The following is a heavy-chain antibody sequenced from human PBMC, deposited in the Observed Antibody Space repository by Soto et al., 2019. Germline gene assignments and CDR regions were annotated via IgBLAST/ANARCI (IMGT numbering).Heavy chain of an antibody. CDR1: GYTFTSYY. V-gene: IGHV1-46*01. Sequence: ASVKVSCKASGYTFTSYYMHWVRQAPGQGLEWMGIINPSGGSTSYAQKFQGRVTMTRDTSTSTVYMELSSLRSEDTAVYYCARDNGGPYDGYCSGGSCYQSSHYYHYGMDVWGQGTTVTVSS. D-gene: IGHD2-15*01. CDR2: INPSGGST. J-gene: IGHJ6*02. CDR3: ARDNGGPYDGYCSGGSCYQSSHYYHYGMDV.